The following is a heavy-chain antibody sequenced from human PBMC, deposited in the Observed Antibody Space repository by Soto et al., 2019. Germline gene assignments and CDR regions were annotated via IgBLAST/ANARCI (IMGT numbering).Heavy chain of an antibody. CDR1: GFTFSDHY. D-gene: IGHD2-8*01. J-gene: IGHJ3*01. CDR2: IRKNANSYST. V-gene: IGHV3-72*01. Sequence: PGGSLRLSCAASGFTFSDHYMDWVRQAPGKGLEWVGRIRKNANSYSTQYAASVKGRFTISRDDSSNSLYLQMNSLNTEDTAVYYCTRVVTRPNNYAFDVWGQGTMVTVSS. CDR3: TRVVTRPNNYAFDV.